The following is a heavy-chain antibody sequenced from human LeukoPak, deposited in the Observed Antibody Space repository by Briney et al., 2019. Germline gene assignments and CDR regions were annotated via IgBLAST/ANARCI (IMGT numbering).Heavy chain of an antibody. CDR1: GFTFGDYA. CDR2: IRSKAYGGTT. D-gene: IGHD3-10*01. CDR3: TRDPYGSGSYYKDY. J-gene: IGHJ4*02. Sequence: GGSLRLSCTASGFTFGDYAMSWFRQAPGKGLEWVGFIRSKAYGGTTEYAASVKGRFTISRDDSKSIAYLQMNSLKTEDTAVYYCTRDPYGSGSYYKDYWGQGTLVTVSS. V-gene: IGHV3-49*03.